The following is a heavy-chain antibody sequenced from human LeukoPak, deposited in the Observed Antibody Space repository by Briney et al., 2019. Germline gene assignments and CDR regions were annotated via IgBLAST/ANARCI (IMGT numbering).Heavy chain of an antibody. CDR1: GGSISSGNFY. CDR3: ARKYPDHWFDP. Sequence: SETLPLTCTVSGGSISSGNFYWSWIRQPPGKGLEWIGYIFYLGSTYYNLSLKSRVTMSVDTSKNQFSLKLRSVTAADTAVYYCARKYPDHWFDPWGQGTLVTVSS. D-gene: IGHD6-6*01. CDR2: IFYLGST. V-gene: IGHV4-30-4*01. J-gene: IGHJ5*02.